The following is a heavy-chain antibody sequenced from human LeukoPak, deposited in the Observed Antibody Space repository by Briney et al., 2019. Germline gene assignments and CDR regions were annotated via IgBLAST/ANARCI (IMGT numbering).Heavy chain of an antibody. V-gene: IGHV3-21*01. CDR3: ARDRSSGYSGYVL. CDR1: GFTFSSYS. D-gene: IGHD5-12*01. CDR2: ISSSSSYI. J-gene: IGHJ4*02. Sequence: GGSLRLSCAASGFTFSSYSMTWVRQAPGKGLEWVSSISSSSSYIYYADSVKGRFTISRDNAKNSLYLQMNSLRAEDTAVYYCARDRSSGYSGYVLWGQGTLVTVSS.